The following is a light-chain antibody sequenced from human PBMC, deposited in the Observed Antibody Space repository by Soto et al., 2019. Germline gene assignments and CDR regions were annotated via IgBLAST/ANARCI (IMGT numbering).Light chain of an antibody. V-gene: IGKV3-15*01. Sequence: DIVMTQSPATLSVAPGERVTFSCRASQGVSRKLAWYLHKPGQAPRLLISGASTGATGIPARFSGSGSGTEFTLTISSLQSEDCAIYYCQQYHTWPITFGGGTKVDIK. CDR3: QQYHTWPIT. CDR1: QGVSRK. CDR2: GAS. J-gene: IGKJ4*01.